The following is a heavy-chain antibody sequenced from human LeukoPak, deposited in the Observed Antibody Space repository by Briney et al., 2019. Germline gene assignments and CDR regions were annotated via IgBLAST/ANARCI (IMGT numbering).Heavy chain of an antibody. D-gene: IGHD2-21*02. CDR1: GFTFSSYS. CDR3: ARENIVVVTAIRDAFDI. CDR2: ISSGSSTI. V-gene: IGHV3-48*02. J-gene: IGHJ3*02. Sequence: GGSLRLSCAASGFTFSSYSMNWVRQAPGKGLEWVSYISSGSSTIYYADSVKGRFTISRDNAKNSLCLQMNSLRDEDTAVYYCARENIVVVTAIRDAFDIWGQGAMVTVSS.